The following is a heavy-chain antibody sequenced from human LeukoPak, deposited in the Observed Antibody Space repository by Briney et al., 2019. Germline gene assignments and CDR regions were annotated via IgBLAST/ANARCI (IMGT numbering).Heavy chain of an antibody. CDR1: GFTFSDYY. D-gene: IGHD2-21*02. Sequence: GGSLRLSCAASGFTFSDYYMSWIRQAPGKGLEGVSYISSSGSTIYYADSVKGRFTISRDNAKNSLYLQMNSLRAEDTAVYYCAREDCGGDCYSGAPAYWGQGTLVTVSS. V-gene: IGHV3-11*04. J-gene: IGHJ4*02. CDR3: AREDCGGDCYSGAPAY. CDR2: ISSSGSTI.